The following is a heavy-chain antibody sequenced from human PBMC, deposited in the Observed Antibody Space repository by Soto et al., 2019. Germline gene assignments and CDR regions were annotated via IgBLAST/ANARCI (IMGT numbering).Heavy chain of an antibody. J-gene: IGHJ3*02. CDR2: IIPIFGTA. CDR3: ARVLSYGYDAFDI. V-gene: IGHV1-69*13. CDR1: GGTFSSYA. D-gene: IGHD5-18*01. Sequence: SVKVSCKASGGTFSSYAISWVRQAPGQGLEWMGGIIPIFGTANYAQKFQGRVTITADESTSTAYMELSSLRSEDTAVYYCARVLSYGYDAFDIWGQGTMVTVSS.